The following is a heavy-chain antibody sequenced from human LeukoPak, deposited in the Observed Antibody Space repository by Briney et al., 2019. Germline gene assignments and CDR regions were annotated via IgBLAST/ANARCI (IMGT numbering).Heavy chain of an antibody. D-gene: IGHD6-6*01. CDR2: IYYSGLT. CDR1: GGSISSYY. J-gene: IGHJ4*02. CDR3: ARSRRGSSYVPYFDY. Sequence: SETLSLTCTVPGGSISSYYYNWIRQPPGKGLEWICYIYYSGLTNYTPSLESRVTISVDTSNNQFSLRLSSVTAADTAVYYCARSRRGSSYVPYFDYWGQGTLVTVSS. V-gene: IGHV4-59*08.